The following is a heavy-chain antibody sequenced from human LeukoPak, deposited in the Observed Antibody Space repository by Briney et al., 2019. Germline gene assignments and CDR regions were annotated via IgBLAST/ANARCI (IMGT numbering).Heavy chain of an antibody. CDR3: ATLRGASTAVFDS. CDR1: GGSISSYY. D-gene: IGHD2-21*02. J-gene: IGHJ4*02. V-gene: IGHV4-59*08. CDR2: IYYSGST. Sequence: SETLSLTCTVSGGSISSYYWSWIRQPPGKGLEWIGYIYYSGSTNYNPSLKSRVTISVDTSKNQFSLKLSSVTAADTALYYCATLRGASTAVFDSWGQGALVTVSS.